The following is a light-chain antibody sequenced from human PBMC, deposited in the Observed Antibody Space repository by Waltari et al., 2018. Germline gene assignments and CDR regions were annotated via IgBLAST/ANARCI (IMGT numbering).Light chain of an antibody. CDR1: QSISSY. V-gene: IGKV1-39*01. J-gene: IGKJ4*01. Sequence: DIQMTQSPSSLSASVGDRVTITCRASQSISSYLNWYQQKPGKAPKLLIYAASSLQSGVPSRFSGSGSGTDFTLTISSLQPEDFATYYCLQSDNLPLTFGGGTKVEIK. CDR3: LQSDNLPLT. CDR2: AAS.